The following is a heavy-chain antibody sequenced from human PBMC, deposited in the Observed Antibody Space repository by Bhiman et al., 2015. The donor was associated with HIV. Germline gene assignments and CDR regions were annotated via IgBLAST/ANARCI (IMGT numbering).Heavy chain of an antibody. D-gene: IGHD2-8*02. CDR1: GFTFSSLA. J-gene: IGHJ4*02. Sequence: VQLVESGGGVVQPGRSLRLSCAASGFTFSSLAIHWVRQPPGKGPEWVAVISHDGSSKYYTDSVMGRFTISRDNSKNTLYLQMNSLRPEDTAVYYCATDIPMATTGTAFDHWGQGTLVTVSS. CDR3: ATDIPMATTGTAFDH. CDR2: ISHDGSSK. V-gene: IGHV3-30*04.